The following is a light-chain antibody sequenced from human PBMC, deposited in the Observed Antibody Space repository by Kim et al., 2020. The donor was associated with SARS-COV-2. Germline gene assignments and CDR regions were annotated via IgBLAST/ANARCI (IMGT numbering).Light chain of an antibody. CDR2: AAS. CDR1: QGISNY. V-gene: IGKV1-27*01. J-gene: IGKJ1*01. Sequence: ASGGDRVTITCRASQGISNYLAWYQQKPGKVPKLLIYAASALRSGVPSRFSGSGSGTDFTLTITSLQPEDVAVYYCQQCKGAPWTFGHGTKVEIK. CDR3: QQCKGAPWT.